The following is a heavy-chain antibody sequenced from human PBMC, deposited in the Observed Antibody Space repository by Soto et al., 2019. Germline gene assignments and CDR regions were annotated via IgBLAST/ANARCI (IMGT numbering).Heavy chain of an antibody. V-gene: IGHV4-59*01. CDR2: IYYSGST. D-gene: IGHD2-21*01. CDR1: GGSISSYY. Sequence: SETLSLTCTVSGGSISSYYWSWIRQPPGKGLEWIGYIYYSGSTNYNPSLKSQVTISVDTSKNQFSLKLSSVTAADTAVYYCARRCGSAFDFWGQGTMVTVS. CDR3: ARRCGSAFDF. J-gene: IGHJ3*01.